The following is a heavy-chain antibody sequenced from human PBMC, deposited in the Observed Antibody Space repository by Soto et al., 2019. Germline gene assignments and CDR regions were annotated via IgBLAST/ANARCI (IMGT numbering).Heavy chain of an antibody. CDR2: ISGSGGST. CDR1: GFTFSSYA. Sequence: GGSLRLSCAASGFTFSSYAMSWVRQAPGKGLEWVSAISGSGGSTYYADSVKGRFTISRDNSKNTLYLQMNSLRAEDTAVYYCVKVSAYYYDSSGFRYFDYWGQGTLVTVSS. D-gene: IGHD3-22*01. J-gene: IGHJ4*02. V-gene: IGHV3-23*01. CDR3: VKVSAYYYDSSGFRYFDY.